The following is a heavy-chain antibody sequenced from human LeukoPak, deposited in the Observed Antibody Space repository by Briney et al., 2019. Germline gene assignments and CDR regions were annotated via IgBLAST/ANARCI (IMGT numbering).Heavy chain of an antibody. J-gene: IGHJ3*02. Sequence: PGGSLRLSCAASGFTFSSYSMNWVRQAPGKGLEWVSSISSSSSYIYYADSVKGRFTISRDNAKNSLYLQMNSLRAEDTAVYYCARQGGEYNWNDHAFDIWGQGTMVTVSS. CDR1: GFTFSSYS. D-gene: IGHD1-20*01. V-gene: IGHV3-21*01. CDR2: ISSSSSYI. CDR3: ARQGGEYNWNDHAFDI.